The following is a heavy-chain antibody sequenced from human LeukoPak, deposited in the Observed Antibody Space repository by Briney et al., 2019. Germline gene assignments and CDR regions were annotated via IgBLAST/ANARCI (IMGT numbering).Heavy chain of an antibody. J-gene: IGHJ4*02. CDR1: GFTLSYFF. CDR3: ARDPLSDSSGGY. V-gene: IGHV3-11*01. D-gene: IGHD3-3*01. CDR2: ISSDGSTI. Sequence: GGSLRLSCAASGFTLSYFFMSWIRRAPGKGLEWVSYISSDGSTIYYADSVRGRFTISRDNSKNSVYLQMISLRAEDTAVYYCARDPLSDSSGGYWGQGTLVTVSS.